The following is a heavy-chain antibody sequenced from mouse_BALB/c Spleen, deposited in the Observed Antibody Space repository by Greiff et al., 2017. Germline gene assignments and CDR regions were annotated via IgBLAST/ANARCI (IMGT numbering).Heavy chain of an antibody. J-gene: IGHJ3*01. D-gene: IGHD2-1*01. Sequence: EVKLMESGPELVKPGASVKVSCKASGYSFTDYNMYWVKQSHGKSLEWIGYIDPYNGGTSYNQKFKGKATLTVDKSSSTAFMHLNSLTSEDSAVYYCASPIYYGNYGFAYWGQGTLVTVSA. CDR2: IDPYNGGT. V-gene: IGHV1S135*01. CDR1: GYSFTDYN. CDR3: ASPIYYGNYGFAY.